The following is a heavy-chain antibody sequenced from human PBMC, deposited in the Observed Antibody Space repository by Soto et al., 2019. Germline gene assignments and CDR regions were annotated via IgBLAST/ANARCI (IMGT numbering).Heavy chain of an antibody. Sequence: GGSLRLSCAASGFTFSSYDLHWVRQATGKGLAWVSAIGTAGDQDYPGSGKGRFTNSRENAKNSLYLQINSLRAGDPAVYYCERTARTGEHFDYGGKGTLVTVSS. CDR2: IGTAGDQ. CDR3: ERTARTGEHFDY. V-gene: IGHV3-13*05. D-gene: IGHD7-27*01. J-gene: IGHJ4*02. CDR1: GFTFSSYD.